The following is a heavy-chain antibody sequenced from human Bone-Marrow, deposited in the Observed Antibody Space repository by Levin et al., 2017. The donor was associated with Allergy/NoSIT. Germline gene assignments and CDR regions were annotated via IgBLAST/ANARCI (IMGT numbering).Heavy chain of an antibody. V-gene: IGHV3-7*04. CDR2: IDQDGSTK. J-gene: IGHJ4*02. CDR3: ARDRGFLTFDY. Sequence: GGSLRLSCADSGSTFSNYWLSWVRQAPGKGLERVANIDQDGSTKNFVDSVKGRFTISRDNARKSIFLQMNSLRAEDTAVYYCARDRGFLTFDYWGQGTPVTVSS. D-gene: IGHD3-10*01. CDR1: GSTFSNYW.